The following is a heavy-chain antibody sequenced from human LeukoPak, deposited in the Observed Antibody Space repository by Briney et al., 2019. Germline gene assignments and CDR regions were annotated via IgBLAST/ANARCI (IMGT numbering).Heavy chain of an antibody. V-gene: IGHV4-59*01. Sequence: NASKTLSLTCTVSGGSFSSYYWSWIRQPPGKGLEWIGYIYYSGSTNYNPSLKSRVTISVDTSKNQFSLKLSSVTAADTAVYYCAIGYYFFSYLWGQGTLVTVSS. D-gene: IGHD3-3*01. CDR2: IYYSGST. J-gene: IGHJ5*02. CDR3: AIGYYFFSYL. CDR1: GGSFSSYY.